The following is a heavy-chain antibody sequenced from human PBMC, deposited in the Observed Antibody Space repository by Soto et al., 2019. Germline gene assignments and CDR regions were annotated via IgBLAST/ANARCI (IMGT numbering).Heavy chain of an antibody. CDR3: AKKGSPSGDHKNGYFDL. CDR2: ISGSGGNT. Sequence: EVQLLESGGGLVQPGGSLRLSCAASGFAFSSYAMSWVRQAPGKGLEWVSAISGSGGNTYYADSVKGRFTISRDNSKNTLSLQVNSLRAEDTAVYYCAKKGSPSGDHKNGYFDLWGLGTLVTVSS. D-gene: IGHD1-26*01. CDR1: GFAFSSYA. J-gene: IGHJ2*01. V-gene: IGHV3-23*01.